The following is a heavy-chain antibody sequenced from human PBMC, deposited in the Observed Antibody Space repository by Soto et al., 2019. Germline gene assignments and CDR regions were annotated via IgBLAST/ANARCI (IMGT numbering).Heavy chain of an antibody. J-gene: IGHJ3*02. CDR2: ISSSGSYI. D-gene: IGHD3-16*02. CDR3: ARNHDYVWGSYRNNAFDI. CDR1: GFTFSSYS. Sequence: EVQLVESGGGLVKPGGSLKLSCAASGFTFSSYSMNWVRQAPGKGLGWVSSISSSGSYIYYADSVKGRFTISRDNAKNSLYLQMNSLRAEDTAFYYCARNHDYVWGSYRNNAFDIWGQGTMVTVSS. V-gene: IGHV3-21*04.